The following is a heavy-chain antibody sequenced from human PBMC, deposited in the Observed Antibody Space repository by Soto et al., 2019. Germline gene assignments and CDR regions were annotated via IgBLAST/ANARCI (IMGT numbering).Heavy chain of an antibody. J-gene: IGHJ4*02. D-gene: IGHD2-15*01. CDR2: INPSGGST. Sequence: ASVKVSFKASGYTFTSYYMHWVRQAPGQGLEWMGIINPSGGSTSYAQKFQGRVTMTRDTSTSTVYMELSSLRSEDTAVYYCARDMGPYCSGGSCYPSALYYFDYWGQGTLVTVSS. CDR3: ARDMGPYCSGGSCYPSALYYFDY. V-gene: IGHV1-46*01. CDR1: GYTFTSYY.